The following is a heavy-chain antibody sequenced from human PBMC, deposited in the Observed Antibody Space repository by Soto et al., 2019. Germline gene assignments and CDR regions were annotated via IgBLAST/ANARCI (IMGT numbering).Heavy chain of an antibody. CDR1: GYTFTSYG. CDR2: ISAYNGNT. D-gene: IGHD3-16*02. J-gene: IGHJ4*02. Sequence: QVQLVQSGAEVKKPGASVKVSCKASGYTFTSYGISWVRQAPGQGLEWMGWISAYNGNTNYAQKLQGRVTMTTDTSTSTAYMELRSLRSDVTAVYYCARVRDFIWGSYRGDYYFDCWGQGTLVTVSS. CDR3: ARVRDFIWGSYRGDYYFDC. V-gene: IGHV1-18*01.